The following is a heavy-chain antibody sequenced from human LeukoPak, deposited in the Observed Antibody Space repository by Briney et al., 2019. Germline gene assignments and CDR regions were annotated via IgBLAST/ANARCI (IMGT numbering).Heavy chain of an antibody. Sequence: PGGSLRLSCAASGFTFSSYAMXXXRQAPGKXXXXXXXXSGSGGSTYYADSVKGRFTISRDNSKNTLYLQMNSLRAEDTAVYYCANPVHYVPQNWFDPWGQGTLVTVSS. CDR3: ANPVHYVPQNWFDP. D-gene: IGHD2-2*01. CDR1: GFTFSSYA. CDR2: XSGSGGST. V-gene: IGHV3-23*01. J-gene: IGHJ5*02.